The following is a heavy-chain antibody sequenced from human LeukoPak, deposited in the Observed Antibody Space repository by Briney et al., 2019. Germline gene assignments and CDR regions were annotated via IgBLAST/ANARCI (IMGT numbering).Heavy chain of an antibody. CDR3: AQTATDAFDI. D-gene: IGHD2-21*02. CDR2: MNGDGSST. Sequence: PGGSLRLSCAASGFTFRSYWMHWVRQDPGEGLVWVSLMNGDGSSTSYADSVKGRFTISRDNAKNTLYLQMNRLRAEDTAVYYCAQTATDAFDIWGQGTMVTVSS. V-gene: IGHV3-74*01. J-gene: IGHJ3*02. CDR1: GFTFRSYW.